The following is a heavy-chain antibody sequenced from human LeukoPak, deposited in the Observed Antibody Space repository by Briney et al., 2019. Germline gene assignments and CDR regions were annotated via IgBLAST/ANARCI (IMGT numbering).Heavy chain of an antibody. Sequence: GASLKPSCKASGYTFTSYGINWVRQAPGQGLEWMGWISAYNGNTNYAQKLQGRVTMTTDTSTSTAYMELRSLRSDDTAVYYCARAIAVAGTFYFDYWGQGALVTVSS. CDR1: GYTFTSYG. V-gene: IGHV1-18*04. CDR2: ISAYNGNT. J-gene: IGHJ4*02. D-gene: IGHD6-19*01. CDR3: ARAIAVAGTFYFDY.